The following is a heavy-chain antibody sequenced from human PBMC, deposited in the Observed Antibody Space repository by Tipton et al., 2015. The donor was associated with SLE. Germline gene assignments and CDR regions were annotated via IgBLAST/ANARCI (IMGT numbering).Heavy chain of an antibody. J-gene: IGHJ1*01. CDR1: GFTFSSYG. CDR2: IRFDGSSK. V-gene: IGHV3-30*02. D-gene: IGHD6-13*01. Sequence: SLRLSCAASGFTFSSYGMHWVRQAPGKGLEWMTFIRFDGSSKYYADSVNGRFTISRDNSKNTLYLQMNSLRAEDTAVYYCAKSRAQWSYISSLQHWGQGTLVTVSS. CDR3: AKSRAQWSYISSLQH.